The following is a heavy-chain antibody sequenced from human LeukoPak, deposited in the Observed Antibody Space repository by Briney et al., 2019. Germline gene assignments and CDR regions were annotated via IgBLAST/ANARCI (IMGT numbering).Heavy chain of an antibody. Sequence: SETLSLTCTVSGGSISSHRYYWGWIRQPPGKGLEWIGTVFNSGITQYNPSLKSRVTISVDTSKNQFSLDLSSVTAADTAVYYCATPSCKNSWGTIDVWGQGTMVTVSS. CDR3: ATPSCKNSWGTIDV. CDR2: VFNSGIT. V-gene: IGHV4-39*01. D-gene: IGHD1-7*01. J-gene: IGHJ3*01. CDR1: GGSISSHRYY.